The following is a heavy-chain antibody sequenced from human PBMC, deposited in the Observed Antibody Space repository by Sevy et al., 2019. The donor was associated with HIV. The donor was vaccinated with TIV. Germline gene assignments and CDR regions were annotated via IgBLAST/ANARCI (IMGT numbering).Heavy chain of an antibody. CDR2: IYYSGST. CDR3: ARQGAVAVRFDY. J-gene: IGHJ4*02. V-gene: IGHV4-39*01. CDR1: GGSISSSSYY. D-gene: IGHD6-19*01. Sequence: SETLSLTCTVSGGSISSSSYYWGWIRQPPGKGLEWIGSIYYSGSTYYNPSLKSQVTISVDTSKNQFSLKLSSVTAADTAVYYCARQGAVAVRFDYWGQGTLVTVSS.